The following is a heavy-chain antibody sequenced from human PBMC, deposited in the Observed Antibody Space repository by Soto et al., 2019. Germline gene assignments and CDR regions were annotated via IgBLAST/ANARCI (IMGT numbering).Heavy chain of an antibody. CDR2: VGPESGAT. CDR1: GYTFTGHY. D-gene: IGHD5-12*01. Sequence: ASVKVSCKASGYTFTGHYIHWVRQAPEQGPEWMGEVGPESGATRYAQKFQGRVTMTRDMSITTVYMELNNLSPDDTAVYYCGRGRSGQIVVFYWGQGTPVTVSS. CDR3: GRGRSGQIVVFY. V-gene: IGHV1-2*02. J-gene: IGHJ4*02.